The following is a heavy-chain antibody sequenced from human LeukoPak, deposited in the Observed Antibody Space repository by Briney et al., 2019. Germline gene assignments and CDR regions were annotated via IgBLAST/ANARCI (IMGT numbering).Heavy chain of an antibody. CDR3: AELGITMIGGV. D-gene: IGHD3-10*02. J-gene: IGHJ6*04. CDR2: INGSGGST. CDR1: GFTFSSYA. V-gene: IGHV3-23*01. Sequence: GGSLRLSCAASGFTFSSYAMSWVRQAPGKGLEWVSDINGSGGSTYYADSVKGRFTISRDNAKNSLYLQMNSLRAEDTAVYYCAELGITMIGGVWGKGTTVTISS.